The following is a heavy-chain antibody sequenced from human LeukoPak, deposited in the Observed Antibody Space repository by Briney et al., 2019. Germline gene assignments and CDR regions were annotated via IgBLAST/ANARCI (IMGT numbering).Heavy chain of an antibody. V-gene: IGHV4-39*07. Sequence: SETLSLTCTLSGVSIAVFGGSIDSSSCFWAWVRQPPGKGLEWIGSIHYSGSTYYNPSLKSRVTISIDTSKNQFSLKLRSVTAADTAVYYCARDSYYDSSGHAPWGQGILVTVSS. J-gene: IGHJ5*02. CDR2: IHYSGST. CDR1: GVSIAVFGGSIDSSSCF. CDR3: ARDSYYDSSGHAP. D-gene: IGHD3-22*01.